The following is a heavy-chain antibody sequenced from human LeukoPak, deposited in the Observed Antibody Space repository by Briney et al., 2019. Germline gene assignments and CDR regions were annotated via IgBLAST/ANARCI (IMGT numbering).Heavy chain of an antibody. V-gene: IGHV4-59*01. J-gene: IGHJ2*01. CDR3: ARGPEPFDEPVPAHGGTTGYFDL. CDR1: GGSISSYY. D-gene: IGHD2/OR15-2a*01. CDR2: IYYSGST. Sequence: SETLSLTCTVSGGSISSYYWSWIRQPPGKGLEWIGYIYYSGSTNYNPSLKSRVTISVDTSKNQFSLKLSSVTAADTAVYYCARGPEPFDEPVPAHGGTTGYFDLWGRGTLVTVSS.